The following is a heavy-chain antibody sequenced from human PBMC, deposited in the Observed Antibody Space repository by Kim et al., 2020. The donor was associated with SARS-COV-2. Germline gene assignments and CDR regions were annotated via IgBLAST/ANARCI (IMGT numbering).Heavy chain of an antibody. D-gene: IGHD3-9*01. CDR3: AKIDILTGD. CDR2: GRT. Sequence: GRTYYANSGKDRFTISRDNSKNTRYLQMNSQRAEGKAVYYCAKIDILTGDWGQGTLVTVSS. J-gene: IGHJ4*02. V-gene: IGHV3-23*01.